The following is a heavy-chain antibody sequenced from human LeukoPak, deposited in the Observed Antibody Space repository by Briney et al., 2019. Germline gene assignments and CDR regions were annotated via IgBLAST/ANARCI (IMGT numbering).Heavy chain of an antibody. J-gene: IGHJ6*02. CDR1: GDTLTSYN. D-gene: IGHD5-18*01. Sequence: GASVKVSCKASGDTLTSYNIHWVRQAPGQGLEWMGIINPSGGSTSYTQKFQGRVTMTRDTSTSTAYMELSSLRAEDTAVYYCARSPETAMATAYGMDVWGQGTTVTVSS. CDR2: INPSGGST. V-gene: IGHV1-46*01. CDR3: ARSPETAMATAYGMDV.